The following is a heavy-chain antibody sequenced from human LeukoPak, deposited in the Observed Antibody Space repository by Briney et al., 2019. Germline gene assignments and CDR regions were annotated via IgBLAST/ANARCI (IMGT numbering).Heavy chain of an antibody. CDR1: GGSISSGGYS. D-gene: IGHD3-9*01. Sequence: SETLSLTCAVSGGSISSGGYSWSWIRQPPGKGLEWIGYIYHSGSTNYNPSLKSRVTISVDTSKNQFSLKLSSVTAADTAVYYCARRSRHVLRYFDWTGCLDVWGQGTTVTVSS. CDR3: ARRSRHVLRYFDWTGCLDV. J-gene: IGHJ6*02. V-gene: IGHV4-30-2*01. CDR2: IYHSGST.